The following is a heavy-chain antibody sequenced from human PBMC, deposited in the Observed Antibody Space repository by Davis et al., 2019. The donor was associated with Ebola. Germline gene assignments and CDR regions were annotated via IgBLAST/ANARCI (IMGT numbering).Heavy chain of an antibody. CDR2: IKEDGSEQ. CDR3: ARVQYASTWYIDY. D-gene: IGHD2-2*01. CDR1: GFTFSNYW. Sequence: PGGSLRLSCAASGFTFSNYWMTWLRQAPGKGLEWVANIKEDGSEQYYVDSVKGRFTISRDNAKNTLYLQMSSLRVDDTAVYYCARVQYASTWYIDYWGQGTLVTVSS. V-gene: IGHV3-7*01. J-gene: IGHJ4*02.